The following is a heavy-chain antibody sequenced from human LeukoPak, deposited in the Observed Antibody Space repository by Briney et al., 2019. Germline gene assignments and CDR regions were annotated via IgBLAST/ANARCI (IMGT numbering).Heavy chain of an antibody. Sequence: PSETLSLTCTVSGGSISISGYYWGWIRQPPGKGLEWIGSIYYSGSTNYNPSLKSRVTISVDTSNNQFSLKLSSVTAADTAVYSCASGYYDSSGSVDYWGQGTLVTVSS. V-gene: IGHV4-39*01. CDR3: ASGYYDSSGSVDY. D-gene: IGHD3-22*01. CDR1: GGSISISGYY. CDR2: IYYSGST. J-gene: IGHJ4*02.